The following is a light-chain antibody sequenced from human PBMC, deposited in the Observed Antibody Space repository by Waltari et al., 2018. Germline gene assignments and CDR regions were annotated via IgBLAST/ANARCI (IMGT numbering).Light chain of an antibody. CDR2: QVS. V-gene: IGKV2-30*01. CDR1: QSLVNSNGNTY. CDR3: GQGAHLPPT. J-gene: IGKJ1*01. Sequence: VVMPQSPLSLPITPGQPASISCISSQSLVNSNGNTYLSGYQQKPGQPPRLLIYQVSNRYSGVPDRFSGSGAGTDFTLKISRVEAEDVGVYYCGQGAHLPPTFGQGTKVEIK.